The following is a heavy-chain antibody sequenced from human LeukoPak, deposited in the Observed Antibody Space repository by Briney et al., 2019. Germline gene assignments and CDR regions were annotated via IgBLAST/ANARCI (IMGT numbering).Heavy chain of an antibody. V-gene: IGHV3-74*01. CDR3: AKQRDYSSGWYYFDY. Sequence: PGGSLRLSCAASGFTFSSYWMHWVRQAPGKGLVWVSYINMDSSTTNSADSVKGRFTISRDNAKSTLYLQMNSLRAEDTAVYYCAKQRDYSSGWYYFDYWGQGTLVTVSS. D-gene: IGHD6-19*01. CDR2: INMDSSTT. J-gene: IGHJ4*02. CDR1: GFTFSSYW.